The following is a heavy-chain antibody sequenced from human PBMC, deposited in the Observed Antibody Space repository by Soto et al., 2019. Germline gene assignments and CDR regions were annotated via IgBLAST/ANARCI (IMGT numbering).Heavy chain of an antibody. J-gene: IGHJ5*02. CDR3: ARAGPSSTVYALILHWFDP. CDR2: ISAYNGNT. Sequence: QVQLVQSGAEVKTPGASVKVSCKASGYTFSDYAITWVRQAPGQGLEWMGWISAYNGNTKYAQKFQGRVTMTTDTSTNTAHMELRSLGSDDTAVYYCARAGPSSTVYALILHWFDPWGQGTLVTVSS. CDR1: GYTFSDYA. D-gene: IGHD2-8*01. V-gene: IGHV1-18*04.